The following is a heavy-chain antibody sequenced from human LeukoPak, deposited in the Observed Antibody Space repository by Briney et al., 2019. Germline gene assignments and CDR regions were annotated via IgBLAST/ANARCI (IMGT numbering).Heavy chain of an antibody. CDR2: IYYSGST. V-gene: IGHV4-31*03. CDR3: ARGLPGEDSLGYFDY. D-gene: IGHD3-10*01. CDR1: GGSISSGGYY. Sequence: PSETLSLTCTVSGGSISSGGYYWSWIRQHPGKGLEWIGYIYYSGSTYYNPSLKSRVTISVDTSKNQFSLKLSSVTAADTAVYYCARGLPGEDSLGYFDYWGQGTLVTVSS. J-gene: IGHJ4*02.